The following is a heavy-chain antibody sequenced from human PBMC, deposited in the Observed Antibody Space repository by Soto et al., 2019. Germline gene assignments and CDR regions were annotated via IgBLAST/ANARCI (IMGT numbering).Heavy chain of an antibody. CDR1: GFTFSRYW. J-gene: IGHJ3*02. CDR3: ARGDTPMITGMDSFDI. D-gene: IGHD5-18*01. V-gene: IGHV3-7*01. CDR2: IKQDGTEK. Sequence: GSLRLSCAASGFTFSRYWMNWVRQAPGKGLEWVANIKQDGTEKNYVDSVKGRFTISRDNAKNSLYLQMDSLRAEDTAVYFCARGDTPMITGMDSFDIWGQGTLVTVSS.